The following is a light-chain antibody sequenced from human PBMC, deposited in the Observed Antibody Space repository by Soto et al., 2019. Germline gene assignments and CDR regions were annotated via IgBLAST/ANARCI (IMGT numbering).Light chain of an antibody. V-gene: IGKV3-15*01. CDR3: QQYYNWPRT. CDR2: GAS. Sequence: EIVMTQSPCTLSLYPGDTATLXXRASQSLGSDLAWYQQKPGQAPRXFIFGASARPTGIPARISGSGSGTEFTLTISSLRSEDFAVYFCQQYYNWPRTFGQGTKVDIK. J-gene: IGKJ1*01. CDR1: QSLGSD.